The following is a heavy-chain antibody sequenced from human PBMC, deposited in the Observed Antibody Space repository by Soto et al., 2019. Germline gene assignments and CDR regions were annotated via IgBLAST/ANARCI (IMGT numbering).Heavy chain of an antibody. Sequence: ASVKVSCKASGGTFSSYAISWVRQAPGQGLEWMGGIILIFGTANYAQKFQGRVTITADESTSTAYMELSSLRSEDTAVYYCARVQGGTRHYYYYYGMDVWGQATTVTVSS. CDR3: ARVQGGTRHYYYYYGMDV. J-gene: IGHJ6*02. CDR2: IILIFGTA. D-gene: IGHD1-1*01. CDR1: GGTFSSYA. V-gene: IGHV1-69*13.